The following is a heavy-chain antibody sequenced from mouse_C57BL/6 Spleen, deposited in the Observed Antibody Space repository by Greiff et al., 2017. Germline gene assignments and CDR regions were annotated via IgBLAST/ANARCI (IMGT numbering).Heavy chain of an antibody. CDR2: IYPRSGNT. J-gene: IGHJ1*03. Sequence: QVQLQQSGAELARPGASVKLSCKASGYTFTSYGISWVKQRTGQGLEWIGEIYPRSGNTYYNEKFKGKATLTADKSSSTAYMGLRSLTSEDSAVYFWARRWPITTVVDEGYFDVWGTGTTVTVSS. CDR1: GYTFTSYG. D-gene: IGHD1-1*01. V-gene: IGHV1-81*01. CDR3: ARRWPITTVVDEGYFDV.